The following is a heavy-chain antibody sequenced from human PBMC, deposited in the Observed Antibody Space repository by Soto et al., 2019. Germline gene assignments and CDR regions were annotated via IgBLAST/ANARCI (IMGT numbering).Heavy chain of an antibody. CDR1: GFTFSSYE. CDR3: AITGAGYYIV. CDR2: ISSSGSTI. D-gene: IGHD3-3*01. V-gene: IGHV3-48*03. J-gene: IGHJ4*02. Sequence: GGSLRLSCAASGFTFSSYEMNWVRQAPGKGLEWVSYISSSGSTIYYADSVKGRFTISRDNSKNTVFLQMNSLRAEDTAIYYCAITGAGYYIVWGQGTPVTVSS.